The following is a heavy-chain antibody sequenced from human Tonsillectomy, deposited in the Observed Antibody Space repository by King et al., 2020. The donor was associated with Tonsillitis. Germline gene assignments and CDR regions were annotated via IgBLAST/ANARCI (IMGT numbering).Heavy chain of an antibody. CDR2: ISAYNGNT. CDR1: GYTFTSYG. J-gene: IGHJ5*02. V-gene: IGHV1-18*01. Sequence: VQLVESGAEVKKPGASVKVSCKASGYTFTSYGISWVRQAPGQGLEWMGWISAYNGNTNYAQKLQGRVTMTTDTSTSTAYMELRSLRSDDTAVYYCARTDGGSGSYYNGRGWFDPWGQGTLVTVSS. D-gene: IGHD3-10*01. CDR3: ARTDGGSGSYYNGRGWFDP.